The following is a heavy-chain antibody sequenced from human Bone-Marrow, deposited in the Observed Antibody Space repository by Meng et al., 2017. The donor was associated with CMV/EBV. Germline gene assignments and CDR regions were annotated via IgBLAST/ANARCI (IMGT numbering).Heavy chain of an antibody. CDR2: ISWDGGST. D-gene: IGHD3-22*01. CDR3: ARSYNSSGCGWFDP. CDR1: GFTFDDYT. Sequence: GGSLRLSCAASGFTFDDYTMPWVRQAPGKGLEWVSLISWDGGSTYYADSVKGRFTISRDNSKNSLYLKMNSLRTEDTALYCCARSYNSSGCGWFDPWGQGTMVTVSS. J-gene: IGHJ5*02. V-gene: IGHV3-43*01.